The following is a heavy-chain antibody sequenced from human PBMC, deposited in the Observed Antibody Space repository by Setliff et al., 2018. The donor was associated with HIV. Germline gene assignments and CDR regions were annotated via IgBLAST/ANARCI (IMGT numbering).Heavy chain of an antibody. D-gene: IGHD3-22*01. CDR1: GGSFSGYY. J-gene: IGHJ3*02. CDR3: ARERGITMIVVVILDAFDI. V-gene: IGHV4-34*01. CDR2: INHSGST. Sequence: SETLSLTCAVYGGSFSGYYWSWIRQPPGKGLEWIGEINHSGSTNYNPSLSSRVTISVDTSKNQFSLKLSSVTATDTAVYYCARERGITMIVVVILDAFDIWGQGTMVTV.